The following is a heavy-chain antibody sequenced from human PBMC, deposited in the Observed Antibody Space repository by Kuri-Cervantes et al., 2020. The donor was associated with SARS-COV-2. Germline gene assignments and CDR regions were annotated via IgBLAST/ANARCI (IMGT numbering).Heavy chain of an antibody. V-gene: IGHV1-18*01. CDR1: GYTFTSYG. D-gene: IGHD6-13*01. J-gene: IGHJ4*02. CDR2: ISAYNGNT. CDR3: ARARYSGRSHNNFDY. Sequence: ASVKVSCKASGYTFTSYGISWVRQAPGQGLEWMGWISAYNGNTNYAQKLQGRVTITADESTSTAYMELSSLRSEDTAVYYCARARYSGRSHNNFDYWGQGTLVTVSS.